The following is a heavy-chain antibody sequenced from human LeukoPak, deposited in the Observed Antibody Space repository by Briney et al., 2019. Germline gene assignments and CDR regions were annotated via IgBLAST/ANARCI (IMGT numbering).Heavy chain of an antibody. D-gene: IGHD3-3*01. CDR1: GYTFTSYD. J-gene: IGHJ4*02. V-gene: IGHV1-8*01. CDR3: ARGSGVVQSRHFDY. Sequence: ASVEVSCKASGYTFTSYDINWVRQATGQGLEWMGWMNPNSGNTGYAQKFQGRVTMTRNTSISTAYMELSSLRSEDTAVYYCARGSGVVQSRHFDYWGQGTLVTVSS. CDR2: MNPNSGNT.